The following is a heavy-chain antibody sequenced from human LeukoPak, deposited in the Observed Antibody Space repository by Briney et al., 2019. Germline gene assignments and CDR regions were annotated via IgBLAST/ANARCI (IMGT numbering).Heavy chain of an antibody. D-gene: IGHD6-13*01. CDR3: ASSVAAGGPFNFDY. CDR1: GGSISSYY. J-gene: IGHJ4*02. V-gene: IGHV4-59*01. CDR2: IYYSGST. Sequence: SETLSLTCTVSGGSISSYYWSWIRQPPGKGLEWIGYIYYSGSTNYNPSLKSRVTISVDTSKNQFSLKLSSVTAADTAVYYCASSVAAGGPFNFDYWGQGTLVTVSS.